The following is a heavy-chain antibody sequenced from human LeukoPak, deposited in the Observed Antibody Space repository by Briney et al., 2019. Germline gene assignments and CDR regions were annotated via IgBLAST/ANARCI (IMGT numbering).Heavy chain of an antibody. Sequence: GRSLRLSCAASGFTFSSYGIHWVRQAPGKGLEWVAFIRYDVSNKYYADSVKGRFTISRDNSKNTLYLQMNSLRAEDTAVYYCAKDSYYYDSSGHYLDYWGQGTLVTVSS. V-gene: IGHV3-30*02. CDR3: AKDSYYYDSSGHYLDY. CDR2: IRYDVSNK. D-gene: IGHD3-22*01. J-gene: IGHJ4*02. CDR1: GFTFSSYG.